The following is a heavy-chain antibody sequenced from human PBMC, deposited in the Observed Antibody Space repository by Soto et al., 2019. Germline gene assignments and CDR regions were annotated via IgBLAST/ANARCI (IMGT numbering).Heavy chain of an antibody. V-gene: IGHV3-11*05. D-gene: IGHD1-1*01. CDR3: ARAGTTGQLWFDP. Sequence: GGSLRLSCAASGFTFSDYYMTWIRQAPGKGLEWVSYISSSSSYINYADSVKGRFTISRDIAKNSLYLQMNSLRAEDTAVYYCARAGTTGQLWFDPWGQGTLVTVSS. CDR2: ISSSSSYI. CDR1: GFTFSDYY. J-gene: IGHJ5*02.